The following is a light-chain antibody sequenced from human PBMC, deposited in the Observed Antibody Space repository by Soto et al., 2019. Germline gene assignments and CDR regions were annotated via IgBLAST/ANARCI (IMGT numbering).Light chain of an antibody. V-gene: IGLV2-8*01. CDR2: GVT. Sequence: QSALTQPPSASGSPGQSVTISCTGTSSDVGAYIYVSWYQHHPGKAPKLIIYGVTKRPSGVPDRFSGSKSGDTASLTVSGLQAEDEADYYCGSYAGGNNPYVFGTGTKVTVL. J-gene: IGLJ1*01. CDR3: GSYAGGNNPYV. CDR1: SSDVGAYIY.